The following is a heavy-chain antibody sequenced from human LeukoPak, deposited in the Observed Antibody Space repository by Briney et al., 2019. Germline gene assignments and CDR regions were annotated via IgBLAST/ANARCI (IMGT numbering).Heavy chain of an antibody. Sequence: GGSLRLSCAASGFTFSSYEMNWVRQAPGKGLEWVSYISSSGKSIYYTDSVKGRFTISRDNTKNSLHLQMNSLRAEDTAVYYYWGGDDAFDIWGQGTMVTVSS. V-gene: IGHV3-48*03. D-gene: IGHD3-10*01. CDR1: GFTFSSYE. J-gene: IGHJ3*02. CDR3: WGGDDAFDI. CDR2: ISSSGKSI.